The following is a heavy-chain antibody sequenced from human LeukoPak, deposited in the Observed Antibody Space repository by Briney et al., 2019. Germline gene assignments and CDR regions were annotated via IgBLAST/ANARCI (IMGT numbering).Heavy chain of an antibody. CDR3: ARESLSSGTPIDY. D-gene: IGHD5-12*01. V-gene: IGHV3-48*03. CDR1: GFIFSSYE. J-gene: IGHJ4*02. Sequence: PGGSLRLSCAAPGFIFSSYEMNWVRQAPGKGLEWVSYISSSGRTIYYADSVKGRFTISRDNAKNSLYLQMNNLGAEDSAVYYCARESLSSGTPIDYWGQGTLVTVSS. CDR2: ISSSGRTI.